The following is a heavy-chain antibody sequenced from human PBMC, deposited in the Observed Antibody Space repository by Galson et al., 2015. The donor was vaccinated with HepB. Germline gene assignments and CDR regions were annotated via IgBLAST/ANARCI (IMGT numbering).Heavy chain of an antibody. CDR3: ARGHCSSTSCYLDY. J-gene: IGHJ4*02. D-gene: IGHD2-2*01. Sequence: ETLSLTCAVYGGSFSGYYWSWIRQPPGKGLEWIGEINHSGSTNYNPSLKSRVTISVDTSKNQFSLKLSSVTAADTAVYYCARGHCSSTSCYLDYWGQGTLVTVSS. CDR1: GGSFSGYY. CDR2: INHSGST. V-gene: IGHV4-34*01.